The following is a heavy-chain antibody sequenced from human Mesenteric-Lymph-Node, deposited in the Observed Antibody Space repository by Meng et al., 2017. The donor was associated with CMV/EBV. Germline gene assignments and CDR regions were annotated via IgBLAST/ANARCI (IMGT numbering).Heavy chain of an antibody. CDR2: VYYSGST. D-gene: IGHD3-3*01. CDR3: ARRGLFTILDGMDV. Sequence: SETLSLTCTVSGGSISSYYWTWIRQPPGKGLEWIGNVYYSGSTNYNPSLKSRVTISVDTSKNQFSLKLRSVTAADTAVYYCARRGLFTILDGMDVWGQGTTVTVSS. CDR1: GGSISSYY. J-gene: IGHJ6*02. V-gene: IGHV4-59*01.